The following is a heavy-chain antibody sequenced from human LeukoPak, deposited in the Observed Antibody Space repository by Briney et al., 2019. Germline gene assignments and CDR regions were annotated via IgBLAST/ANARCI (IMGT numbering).Heavy chain of an antibody. J-gene: IGHJ6*03. Sequence: ASVKVSCKASGYTFTSYDINWVRQATGQGLEWMGWMNPNSGNTGYAQKFQGRVTMTRNTSISTAYMELSSLRSEDTAVYYCARVPMKYEFWSGTWPYYYYCYMDVWGKGTTVTVSS. V-gene: IGHV1-8*01. CDR1: GYTFTSYD. CDR3: ARVPMKYEFWSGTWPYYYYCYMDV. D-gene: IGHD3-3*01. CDR2: MNPNSGNT.